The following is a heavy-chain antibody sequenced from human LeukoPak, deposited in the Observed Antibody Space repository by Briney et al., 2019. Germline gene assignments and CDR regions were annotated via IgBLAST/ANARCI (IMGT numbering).Heavy chain of an antibody. J-gene: IGHJ4*02. CDR1: GFTFSDYY. CDR3: ARAGYYDYVWGSYRSAYSQRRGY. D-gene: IGHD3-16*02. CDR2: ISSSGSTI. V-gene: IGHV3-11*01. Sequence: PGGSLRLSCAAYGFTFSDYYMSWIRQAPGKGLEWVSYISSSGSTIYYADSVKGRFTISRDNAKNSLYLQMNSLRAEDTAVYYCARAGYYDYVWGSYRSAYSQRRGYWGQGTLVTVSS.